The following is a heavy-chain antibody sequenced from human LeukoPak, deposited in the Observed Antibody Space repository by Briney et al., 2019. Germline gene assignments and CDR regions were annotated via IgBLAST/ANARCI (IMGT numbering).Heavy chain of an antibody. CDR3: AKLTRDMYCGGDCYVFDY. CDR2: ISAYNGNT. V-gene: IGHV1-18*01. Sequence: ASVKVSCRASGYTFTSYGISWVRQAPGQGLEWMGWISAYNGNTNYAQKLQGRVTMTTDTSTSTAYMELRSLRSDDTAVYYCAKLTRDMYCGGDCYVFDYWGQGTLVTVSS. CDR1: GYTFTSYG. D-gene: IGHD2-21*02. J-gene: IGHJ4*02.